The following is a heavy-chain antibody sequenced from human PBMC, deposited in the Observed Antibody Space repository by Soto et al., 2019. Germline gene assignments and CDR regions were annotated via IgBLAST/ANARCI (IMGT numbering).Heavy chain of an antibody. V-gene: IGHV1-18*04. CDR1: GYTFTSYG. CDR3: ARDPRYCSSTSCSYYYYGMDV. Sequence: QVQLVQSGAEVKKPGASVKVSCKASGYTFTSYGISWVRQAPGQGLEWMGWISAYNGNTNYAQKLQGRVTMTTDISTSTAYMELRSLRSDDTAVYYCARDPRYCSSTSCSYYYYGMDVWGQGTTVTVSS. CDR2: ISAYNGNT. D-gene: IGHD2-2*01. J-gene: IGHJ6*02.